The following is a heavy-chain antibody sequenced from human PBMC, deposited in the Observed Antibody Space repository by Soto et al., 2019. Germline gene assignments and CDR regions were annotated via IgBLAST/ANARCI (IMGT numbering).Heavy chain of an antibody. CDR3: ARGIAARPSQWFDP. CDR2: ISAYNGNT. V-gene: IGHV1-18*01. CDR1: GYTFTSYG. J-gene: IGHJ5*02. Sequence: GAPVKVSCKASGYTFTSYGISWVRQAPGQGLEWMGWISAYNGNTNYAQKLQGRVTMTTDTSTSTAYMELRSLRSDDTAVYYCARGIAARPSQWFDPWGEGTLVTVSS. D-gene: IGHD6-6*01.